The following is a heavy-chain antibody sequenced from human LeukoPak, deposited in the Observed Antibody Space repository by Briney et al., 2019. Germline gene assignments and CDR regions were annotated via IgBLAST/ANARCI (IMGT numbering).Heavy chain of an antibody. CDR3: ARANGDWYEGWFDP. CDR2: IYHSGST. J-gene: IGHJ5*02. Sequence: PSQTLSLTCAVSGGSISSGGYSWSWIRQLPGKGLEWIGYIYHSGSTYYNPPLKSRVTISVDRSKNQFSLKLSSVTAADTAVYYCARANGDWYEGWFDPWGQGTLVTVSS. CDR1: GGSISSGGYS. D-gene: IGHD2-21*02. V-gene: IGHV4-30-2*01.